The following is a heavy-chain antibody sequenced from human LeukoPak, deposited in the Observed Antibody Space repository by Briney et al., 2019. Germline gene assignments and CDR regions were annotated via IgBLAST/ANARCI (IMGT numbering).Heavy chain of an antibody. J-gene: IGHJ4*02. CDR3: AKDRTSAGIFGGDY. V-gene: IGHV3-23*01. CDR1: GFTFSSYG. Sequence: PGRSLRLSCAASGFTFSSYGMHWVRQAPGKGLEWVSLISSSASGGITYYADSVKGRFTISRDNSENTLFLQMRSLRAEDTAVYYCAKDRTSAGIFGGDYWGQGTLVTVSS. D-gene: IGHD3-16*01. CDR2: ISSSASGGIT.